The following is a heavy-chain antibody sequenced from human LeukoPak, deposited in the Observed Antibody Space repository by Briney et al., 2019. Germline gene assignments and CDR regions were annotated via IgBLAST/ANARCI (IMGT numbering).Heavy chain of an antibody. CDR3: ARDYGSGIYYYMDV. Sequence: SETLSLTCTVSGGSISSYYWSWIRQPPGKGLEWIGYIYYSGSTNYNPSLKSRVTISVDMSKNQFSLKLSSVTAADTAVYYCARDYGSGIYYYMDVWGKGTTVTISS. CDR1: GGSISSYY. D-gene: IGHD3-10*01. CDR2: IYYSGST. J-gene: IGHJ6*03. V-gene: IGHV4-59*01.